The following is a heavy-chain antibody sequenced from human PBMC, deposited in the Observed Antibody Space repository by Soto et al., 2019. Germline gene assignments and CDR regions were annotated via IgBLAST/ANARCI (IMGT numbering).Heavy chain of an antibody. CDR2: AYYSGDT. J-gene: IGHJ5*02. D-gene: IGHD2-8*01. CDR3: ARDRSTYGGGGTGEVKENWFDP. Sequence: PSETLSLTCSVSGGSISRYYWSWIRQPPGKGLEWIGYAYYSGDTGYNPSLQSRVTMAVDTSKNQVSLKLTSVTAADMAVYYCARDRSTYGGGGTGEVKENWFDPWGQGALVTVSS. V-gene: IGHV4-59*01. CDR1: GGSISRYY.